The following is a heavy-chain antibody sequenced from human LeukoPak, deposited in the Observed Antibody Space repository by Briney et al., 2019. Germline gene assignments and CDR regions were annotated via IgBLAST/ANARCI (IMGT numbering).Heavy chain of an antibody. J-gene: IGHJ4*02. Sequence: TGGSLRLSCVASGFTFRSSTMSWVRQAPGKGLEWVSNIRGSDGATYYADSVKGRFTISRDNSKNTLYLQMNSLKAEDTAVYYCARESSGSYFFYWGQGTLVTVSS. CDR2: IRGSDGAT. CDR1: GFTFRSST. V-gene: IGHV3-23*01. CDR3: ARESSGSYFFY. D-gene: IGHD1-26*01.